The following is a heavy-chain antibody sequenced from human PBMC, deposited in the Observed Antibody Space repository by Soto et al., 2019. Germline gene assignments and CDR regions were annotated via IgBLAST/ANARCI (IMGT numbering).Heavy chain of an antibody. J-gene: IGHJ3*02. CDR1: GGSISSGGYY. V-gene: IGHV4-31*03. D-gene: IGHD1-26*01. Sequence: SETLSLTCTVSGGSISSGGYYWSWIRQHPGKGLEWIGYIYYSGSTYYNPSLKSRVTISVDTSKNQFSLKLSSVTAADTAVYYCAREPLEESSEVGPTHAFDIWGQGTMVTVSS. CDR3: AREPLEESSEVGPTHAFDI. CDR2: IYYSGST.